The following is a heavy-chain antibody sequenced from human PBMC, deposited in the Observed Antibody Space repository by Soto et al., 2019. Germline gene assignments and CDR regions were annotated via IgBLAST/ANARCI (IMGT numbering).Heavy chain of an antibody. CDR2: IWYDGSNK. J-gene: IGHJ4*02. CDR3: GRGSGAAAGSDFDY. Sequence: QVQLVESGGGVVQPGRSLRLSCAASGFTFSSYGMHWVRQAPGKGLEWVAVIWYDGSNKYYADSVKGRFTISRDNSKNTLYLQMNGLRAGDTAVYYWGRGSGAAAGSDFDYGGRGPLVTVSS. V-gene: IGHV3-33*01. D-gene: IGHD6-25*01. CDR1: GFTFSSYG.